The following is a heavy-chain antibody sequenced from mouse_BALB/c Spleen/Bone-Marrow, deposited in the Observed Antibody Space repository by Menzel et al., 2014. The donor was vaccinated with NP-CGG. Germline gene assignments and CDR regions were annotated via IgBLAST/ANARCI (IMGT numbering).Heavy chain of an antibody. D-gene: IGHD1-1*01. CDR2: ISSGSGTI. CDR3: ARSGYGSTVYAMDY. V-gene: IGHV5-17*02. J-gene: IGHJ4*01. Sequence: EVKLVESGGGLVRPGGSRKLSCAASGFTFSSFGMHWVRQAPEKGLEWVAYISSGSGTIYYADTVKGRFTISRDNPKNALFLQMTSLRSEGSAMYYCARSGYGSTVYAMDYWGQGTSVTVSS. CDR1: GFTFSSFG.